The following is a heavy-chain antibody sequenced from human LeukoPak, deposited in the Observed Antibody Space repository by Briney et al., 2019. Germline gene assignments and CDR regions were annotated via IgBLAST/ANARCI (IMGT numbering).Heavy chain of an antibody. CDR1: GYRFTSYW. J-gene: IGHJ4*02. D-gene: IGHD3-10*01. V-gene: IGHV5-51*01. Sequence: GESLKISFKGSGYRFTSYWIGWVRQMPGKGLEWMGIIYPGDSDTRYSPSFQGQVTISADKSISTAYLQWSSLKASDTAMYYCARSPAMVRGVLSSLDYWGQGTLVTVSS. CDR3: ARSPAMVRGVLSSLDY. CDR2: IYPGDSDT.